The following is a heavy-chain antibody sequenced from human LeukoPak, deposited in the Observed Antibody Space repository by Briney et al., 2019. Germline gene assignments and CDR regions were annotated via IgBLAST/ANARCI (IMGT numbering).Heavy chain of an antibody. D-gene: IGHD3-22*01. CDR3: ARGTRMIVFYYFDY. Sequence: PGGSLRLSCAASGFTFSDYYMSWIRQAPGKGLEWVSYISSSGSTIYYADSVKGRSTISRDNAKNSLYLQMNSLRAEDTAVYYCARGTRMIVFYYFDYWGQGTLVTVSS. CDR2: ISSSGSTI. V-gene: IGHV3-11*01. J-gene: IGHJ4*02. CDR1: GFTFSDYY.